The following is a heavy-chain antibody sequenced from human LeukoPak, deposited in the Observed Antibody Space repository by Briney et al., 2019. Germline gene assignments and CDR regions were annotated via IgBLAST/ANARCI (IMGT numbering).Heavy chain of an antibody. CDR1: GFTFSSYS. CDR2: ISGSGGST. J-gene: IGHJ4*02. V-gene: IGHV3-23*01. CDR3: AKSPSLLYYFDY. Sequence: GGSLRLSCAASGFTFSSYSMNWVRQAPGKGLEWVSAISGSGGSTYYADSVKGRFTISRDNSKNTLYLQMNSLRAEDTAVYYCAKSPSLLYYFDYWGQGTLVTVSS. D-gene: IGHD3-10*01.